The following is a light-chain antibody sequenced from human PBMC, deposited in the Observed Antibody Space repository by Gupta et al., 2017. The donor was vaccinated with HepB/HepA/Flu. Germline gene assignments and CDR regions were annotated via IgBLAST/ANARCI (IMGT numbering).Light chain of an antibody. CDR1: QSVSSN. CDR2: GAS. V-gene: IGKV3-15*01. CDR3: QQYNNWPRT. J-gene: IGKJ1*01. Sequence: EIVLPHSPAPLSVSPGERATLSCRASQSVSSNLAWYQQKPGQAPRLLIYGASTRATGIPARFSGSGSGTEFTLTISSLQSEDFAVYYCQQYNNWPRTFGQGTKVEIK.